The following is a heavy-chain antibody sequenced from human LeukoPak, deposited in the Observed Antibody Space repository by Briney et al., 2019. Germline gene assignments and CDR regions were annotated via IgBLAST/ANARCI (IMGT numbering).Heavy chain of an antibody. V-gene: IGHV1-46*01. CDR1: GYTFTSYY. CDR3: ARAYDMIDY. Sequence: ASVTGSCTASGYTFTSYYMHWVRQAPGQGLEWMGIINPSGGSTSYAQKSQGRIAMTRDTSTSTVYMVLSSLRSEDTAVYYCARAYDMIDYWGQGTLVTVSS. D-gene: IGHD3-9*01. J-gene: IGHJ4*02. CDR2: INPSGGST.